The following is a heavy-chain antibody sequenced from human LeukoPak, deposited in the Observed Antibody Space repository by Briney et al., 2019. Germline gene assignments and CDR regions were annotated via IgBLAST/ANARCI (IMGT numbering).Heavy chain of an antibody. D-gene: IGHD3-3*01. Sequence: SETLSLTCTVSGGSISSSSYYWGWIRQPPGKGLEWIGSIYYSGSTYFNPSLKSRVTISVDTSKNQFSLKLTSVTAADPAVYYCARGRRHYDFWSGHQNTLYYYYYMDGWGKGATVSVCS. J-gene: IGHJ6*03. CDR3: ARGRRHYDFWSGHQNTLYYYYYMDG. V-gene: IGHV4-39*01. CDR2: IYYSGST. CDR1: GGSISSSSYY.